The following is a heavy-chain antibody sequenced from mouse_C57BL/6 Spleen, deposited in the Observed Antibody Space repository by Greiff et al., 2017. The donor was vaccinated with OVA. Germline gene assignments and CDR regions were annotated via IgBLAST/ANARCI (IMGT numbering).Heavy chain of an antibody. Sequence: VQLQQPGAELVMPGASVKLSCKASGYTFTSYWMHWVKQRPGQGLEWIGEIDPSDSYTNYNHKFKGKSTLTVDKSSSTAYMQLSSLTSEDSAVYYCARSSNYHFDYWGQGTTLTVSS. CDR2: IDPSDSYT. D-gene: IGHD2-5*01. J-gene: IGHJ2*01. CDR3: ARSSNYHFDY. V-gene: IGHV1-69*01. CDR1: GYTFTSYW.